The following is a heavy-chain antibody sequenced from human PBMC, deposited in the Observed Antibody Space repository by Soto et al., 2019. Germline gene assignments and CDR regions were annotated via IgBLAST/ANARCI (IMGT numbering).Heavy chain of an antibody. D-gene: IGHD6-13*01. CDR3: ARMGIAASFDY. V-gene: IGHV3-74*01. CDR1: GFTFSSYW. J-gene: IGHJ4*02. CDR2: INSDGSST. Sequence: LRLSCAASGFTFSSYWTHWVRQAPGKGLVWVSRINSDGSSTSYADSVKGRFTISRDNAKNTLYLQMNSLRAEDTAVYYCARMGIAASFDYWGQGTLVTVSS.